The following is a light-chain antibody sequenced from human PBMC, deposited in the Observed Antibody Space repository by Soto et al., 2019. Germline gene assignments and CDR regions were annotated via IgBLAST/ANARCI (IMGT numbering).Light chain of an antibody. CDR1: QDVSSK. Sequence: EMVVTQSPATLSVSPGERVTLSCRTSQDVSSKLAWYQQKPGQPPSLLIYDASTRATGTPARFSGSGSGTEFTLAVSSLQSEDYEIYFCQQYIRWPLTFGGGTKVEIK. CDR3: QQYIRWPLT. CDR2: DAS. V-gene: IGKV3D-15*01. J-gene: IGKJ4*01.